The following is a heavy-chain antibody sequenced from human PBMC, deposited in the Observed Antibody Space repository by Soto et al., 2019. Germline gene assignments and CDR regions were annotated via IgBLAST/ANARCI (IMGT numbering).Heavy chain of an antibody. V-gene: IGHV4-30-4*01. J-gene: IGHJ4*02. CDR2: IYYSGDA. D-gene: IGHD3-9*01. CDR1: GGSISNGDYY. CDR3: ARGVFNYNILTGYTKKFDY. Sequence: QVQLQESGPGLVKPSQTLSLTCTVSGGSISNGDYYWSWIRQPPGMGLEWIGYIYYSGDAYYNPSLKSRLIMSLDTSKNQFSLKLTSVTAADTAVYYCARGVFNYNILTGYTKKFDYWGQGTLVTVSS.